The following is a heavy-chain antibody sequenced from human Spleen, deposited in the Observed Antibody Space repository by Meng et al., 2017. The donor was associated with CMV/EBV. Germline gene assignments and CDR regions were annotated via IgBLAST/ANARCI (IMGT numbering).Heavy chain of an antibody. J-gene: IGHJ3*02. V-gene: IGHV1-2*02. CDR1: GYTFTGYY. CDR3: ARDKRRDDAFDI. CDR2: INPNSGGA. D-gene: IGHD5-24*01. Sequence: ASVKVSCKASGYTFTGYYMNWVRQAPGQGFEWLGWINPNSGGANYAQKFQGRVTMTTDTSITTAYMELSRLRSDDTAVYYCARDKRRDDAFDIWGQGTMVTVSS.